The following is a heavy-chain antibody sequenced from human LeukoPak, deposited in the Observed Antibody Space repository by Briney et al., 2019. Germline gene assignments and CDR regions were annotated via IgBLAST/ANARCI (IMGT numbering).Heavy chain of an antibody. CDR3: ARTGLDIVGATTFFDY. CDR1: GFTFSSYW. J-gene: IGHJ4*02. V-gene: IGHV3-7*01. D-gene: IGHD1-26*01. Sequence: GGSLRLSCAASGFTFSSYWMSWVRQAPGKGLEWVANIKQDGSEKYYVDSVKGRFTISRDNAKNSLYLQMNSLRAEDTAVYYCARTGLDIVGATTFFDYWGQGTLVTVSS. CDR2: IKQDGSEK.